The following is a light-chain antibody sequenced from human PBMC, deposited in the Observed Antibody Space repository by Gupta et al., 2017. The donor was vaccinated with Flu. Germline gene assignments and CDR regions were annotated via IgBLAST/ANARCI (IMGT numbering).Light chain of an antibody. CDR3: RQLRDWPLFA. CDR1: QNVDEY. J-gene: IGKJ3*01. CDR2: DAS. Sequence: ATLSLSPGERATVSCRTSQNVDEYLAWYQQKPGQPPRLLIYDASKRDTGIPARFSGSGYGTEVTLTISSREQEDFAGYFCRQLRDWPLFAFGHGTXVDIK. V-gene: IGKV3-11*01.